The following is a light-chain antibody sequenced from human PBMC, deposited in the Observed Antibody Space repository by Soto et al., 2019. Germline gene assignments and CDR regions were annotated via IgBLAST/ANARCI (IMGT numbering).Light chain of an antibody. CDR1: QSVLYSTTNKNY. Sequence: DIVMTQSPDSLAVSLGERATINCKSSQSVLYSTTNKNYLSWYQQKPGQPPKLLIYWASTRESGVPDRFSGSGSGTDFSRTIISLQAEDVAVYYCQQYYSLPRTFGQGTKVEI. CDR2: WAS. J-gene: IGKJ1*01. CDR3: QQYYSLPRT. V-gene: IGKV4-1*01.